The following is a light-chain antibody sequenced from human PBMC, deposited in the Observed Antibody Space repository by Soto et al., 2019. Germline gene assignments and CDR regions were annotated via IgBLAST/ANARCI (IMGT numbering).Light chain of an antibody. CDR1: QSVSTN. J-gene: IGKJ1*01. Sequence: ETVMTQSPATLSVSPGERATLSCMDSQSVSTNLAWYQQKPGQAPRLLIYGASPRATGTPVRFSGSGSGTEFTLTISSLQSEDFGVYYCQQNKDWPGTFGQGTKVDI. V-gene: IGKV3-15*01. CDR3: QQNKDWPGT. CDR2: GAS.